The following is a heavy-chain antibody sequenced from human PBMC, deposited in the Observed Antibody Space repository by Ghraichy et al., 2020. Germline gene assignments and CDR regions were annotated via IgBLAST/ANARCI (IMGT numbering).Heavy chain of an antibody. D-gene: IGHD1-1*01. V-gene: IGHV1-69*01. CDR2: IIPIFGTA. CDR3: AGTTYPAPMWHGFDP. J-gene: IGHJ5*02. CDR1: GGTFSSYA. Sequence: KVSCKASGGTFSSYAISWVRQAPGQGLEWMGGIIPIFGTANYAQKFQGRVTITADESTSTAYMELSSLRSEDTAVYYCAGTTYPAPMWHGFDPWGQGTLVTVSS.